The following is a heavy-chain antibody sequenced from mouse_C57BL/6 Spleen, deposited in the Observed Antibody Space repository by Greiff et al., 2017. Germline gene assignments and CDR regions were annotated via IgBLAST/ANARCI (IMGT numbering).Heavy chain of an antibody. D-gene: IGHD1-1*01. V-gene: IGHV14-3*01. Sequence: VQLQQSVAELVRPGASVKLSCTASGFNIKNTYMHWVKQRPEQGLEWIGRIDPANGNTKYAPKFQGKATITADTSSNTAYLQLSILTSEDTAIYYCALITTVVATREYAMDYWGQGTSVTVSS. CDR3: ALITTVVATREYAMDY. CDR2: IDPANGNT. CDR1: GFNIKNTY. J-gene: IGHJ4*01.